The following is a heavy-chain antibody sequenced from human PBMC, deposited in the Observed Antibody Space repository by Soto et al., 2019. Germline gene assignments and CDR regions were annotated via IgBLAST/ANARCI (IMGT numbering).Heavy chain of an antibody. V-gene: IGHV1-69*13. CDR2: IIPIFGTA. CDR3: EREGSHKPKSGYFDY. J-gene: IGHJ4*02. CDR1: AGTFSSYA. Sequence: SVKVSCKASAGTFSSYASSWVRQAPGQGLEWMGGIIPIFGTANYAQKFQGRVTITADESTSTAYTELSSLRSEDTAAYYCEREGSHKPKSGYFDYWSQGTPVTVSS. D-gene: IGHD3-10*01.